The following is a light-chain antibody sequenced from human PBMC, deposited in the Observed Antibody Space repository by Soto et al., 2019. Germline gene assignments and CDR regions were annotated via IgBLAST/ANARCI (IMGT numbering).Light chain of an antibody. J-gene: IGKJ1*01. CDR3: QHYGGMWT. CDR2: DAS. CDR1: EIITNR. V-gene: IGKV1-5*01. Sequence: DIQMTQSPSTLSASVGDRVTITCRASEIITNRLAWYQQKPGKAPKVLIYDASHLESGVPSRFSGFRSGTEFTLTISSLQPDDFATYYCQHYGGMWTFGQGTKVDIK.